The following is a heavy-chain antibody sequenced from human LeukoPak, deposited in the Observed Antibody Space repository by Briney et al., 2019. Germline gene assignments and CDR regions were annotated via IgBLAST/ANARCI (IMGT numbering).Heavy chain of an antibody. D-gene: IGHD1-26*01. CDR3: ASSIVGATPWVYYYYMDV. J-gene: IGHJ6*03. V-gene: IGHV3-30*04. Sequence: PGRSPRLSCAASGFTFSDYAMHWVRQAPGKGLEWVAVISYDGSNTYYADSVKGRFTISRDNSKNTLYLQMNSLRAEDAAVYHCASSIVGATPWVYYYYMDVWGKGTTVTVSS. CDR2: ISYDGSNT. CDR1: GFTFSDYA.